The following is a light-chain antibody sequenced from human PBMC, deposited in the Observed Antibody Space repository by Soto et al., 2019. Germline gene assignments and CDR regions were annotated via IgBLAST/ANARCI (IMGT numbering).Light chain of an antibody. J-gene: IGKJ4*01. CDR3: QQYERYPPS. V-gene: IGKV1-16*01. CDR2: DAT. CDR1: QGINSY. Sequence: DIQMTQSPSSLSASVGDRVTIICRASQGINSYLAWFQQKPGKAPKSLIYDATSLQSGVPSRFSGSGSGTDFSLTSRRLQPEDVATYYCQQYERYPPSFGGGTKLEI.